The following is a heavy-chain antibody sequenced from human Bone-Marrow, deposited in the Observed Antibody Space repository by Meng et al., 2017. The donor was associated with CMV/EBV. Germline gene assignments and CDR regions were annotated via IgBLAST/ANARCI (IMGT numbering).Heavy chain of an antibody. D-gene: IGHD3-22*01. CDR3: SRLTTIVYYSCDY. V-gene: IGHV1-46*01. CDR1: GYTFTSNY. Sequence: ASAKVSCKASGYTFTSNYMHWVRQDPGQGLEWMGIINPSGGSTSYAQKFQGRVTMTREKSTRTVYMELRSLSSDDTAVYYCSRLTTIVYYSCDYWGQGTLVTVSS. CDR2: INPSGGST. J-gene: IGHJ4*01.